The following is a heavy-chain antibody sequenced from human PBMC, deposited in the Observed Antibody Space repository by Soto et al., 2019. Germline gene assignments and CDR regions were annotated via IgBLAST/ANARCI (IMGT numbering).Heavy chain of an antibody. CDR1: GYTLTELS. Sequence: VKVSCKVSGYTLTELSMHWVRQAPGKGLERMGGFDPEDGETIYAQKFQGRVTMTEDTSTDTAYMELSSLRSEDTAVYYCARYEEDIVLVPAAMRSLFDYWGQGTLVTVSS. D-gene: IGHD2-2*01. V-gene: IGHV1-24*01. CDR2: FDPEDGET. CDR3: ARYEEDIVLVPAAMRSLFDY. J-gene: IGHJ4*02.